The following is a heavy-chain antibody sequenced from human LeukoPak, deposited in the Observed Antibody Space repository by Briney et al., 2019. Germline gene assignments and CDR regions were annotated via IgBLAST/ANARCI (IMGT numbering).Heavy chain of an antibody. D-gene: IGHD6-13*01. CDR3: ARSVYGAYSSSWYGAFDI. CDR2: ISSSGSTI. J-gene: IGHJ3*02. Sequence: PGGSLRLSCAASGFTFSDYYMSWIRQAPGKGLEWVSYISSSGSTIYYAHSVKGRFTISRDNAKNSLYLQMNSLRAEDTAVYYCARSVYGAYSSSWYGAFDIWGQGTMVTVSS. V-gene: IGHV3-11*01. CDR1: GFTFSDYY.